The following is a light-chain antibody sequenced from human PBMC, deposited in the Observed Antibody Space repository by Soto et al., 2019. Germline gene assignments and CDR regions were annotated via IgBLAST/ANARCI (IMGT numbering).Light chain of an antibody. Sequence: QSALTQPASVSGSPGQSITISCTGTHSDVGSYNLVSWYQQHPGKAPKVIIYEVSERPSGVSDRFSGSKSGNTASLMISGLQAEDEADYHCCSYAGSTTQTYVFGSGTKLTVL. CDR2: EVS. CDR3: CSYAGSTTQTYV. CDR1: HSDVGSYNL. V-gene: IGLV2-23*02. J-gene: IGLJ1*01.